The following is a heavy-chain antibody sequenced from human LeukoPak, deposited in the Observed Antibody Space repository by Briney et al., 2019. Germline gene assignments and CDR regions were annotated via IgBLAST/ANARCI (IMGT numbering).Heavy chain of an antibody. CDR2: IVGSGYTT. D-gene: IGHD3-22*01. V-gene: IGHV3-23*01. Sequence: PGGSLRLSCVGSGFTFISYAMSWVRQAPGKGLEWVSSIVGSGYTTYYADSVKGRSTISRDNSKNTVYLQMNSLRAEDTAVYYCAKDYRPITMIVVVIIPDAFDIWGQGTMVTVSS. CDR3: AKDYRPITMIVVVIIPDAFDI. CDR1: GFTFISYA. J-gene: IGHJ3*02.